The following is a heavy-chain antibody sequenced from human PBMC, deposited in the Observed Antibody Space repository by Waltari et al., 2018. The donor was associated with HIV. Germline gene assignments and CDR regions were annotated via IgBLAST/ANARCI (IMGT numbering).Heavy chain of an antibody. CDR2: IKEDGSKK. D-gene: IGHD3-10*01. CDR3: ARDGGEY. J-gene: IGHJ4*02. Sequence: DVQLVESGGGVVRPGGSLRLSGVGSGFDFRRYWMPWVRHTPGKWLEWVANIKEDGSKKYYEEAVKGRFTITRDNAENTVWLEMRNLRVDDAGLYYCARDGGEYWGQGTLLTVSS. V-gene: IGHV3-7*01. CDR1: GFDFRRYW.